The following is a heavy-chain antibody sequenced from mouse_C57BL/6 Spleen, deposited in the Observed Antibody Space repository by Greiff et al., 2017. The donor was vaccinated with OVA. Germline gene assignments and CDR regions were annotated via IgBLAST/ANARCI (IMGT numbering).Heavy chain of an antibody. V-gene: IGHV1-26*01. J-gene: IGHJ3*01. CDR1: GYTFTDYY. CDR3: ARGGDGYPFAY. Sequence: EVQLQQSGPELVKPGASVKISCKASGYTFTDYYMNWVKQSHGKSLEWIGDINPNNGGTTYNQKFKGKATLTADKSSSTAYMERRSLTSEDSAVYYCARGGDGYPFAYWGQGTLVTVSA. D-gene: IGHD2-3*01. CDR2: INPNNGGT.